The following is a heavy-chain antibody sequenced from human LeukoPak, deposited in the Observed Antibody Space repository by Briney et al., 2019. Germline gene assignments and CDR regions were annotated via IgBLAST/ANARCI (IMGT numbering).Heavy chain of an antibody. D-gene: IGHD3-22*01. CDR2: IYYSGST. CDR3: ARDWYSSAWPIFDY. J-gene: IGHJ4*02. V-gene: IGHV4-39*07. CDR1: GGSISSSSYY. Sequence: SETLSLTCTVSGGSISSSSYYWGWIRQPPGKGLEWIGSIYYSGSTYYNPSLKSRVTISVDTSKNQFSLKLSSVTAADTAVYYCARDWYSSAWPIFDYWGQGTLVTVSS.